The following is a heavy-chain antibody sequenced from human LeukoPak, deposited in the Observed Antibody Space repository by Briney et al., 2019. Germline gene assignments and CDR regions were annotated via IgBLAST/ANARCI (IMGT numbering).Heavy chain of an antibody. J-gene: IGHJ3*02. CDR2: ISWNSGSI. CDR3: ARASSIVGATRDAFDI. CDR1: GFTFDDYA. D-gene: IGHD1-26*01. Sequence: HPGGSLRLSCAASGFTFDDYAMHWVRHAPGKGLEWVSGISWNSGSIGYADSVKGRFTISRDNAKNSLYLQMNSLRAEDTALYYCARASSIVGATRDAFDIWGQGTMVTVSS. V-gene: IGHV3-9*01.